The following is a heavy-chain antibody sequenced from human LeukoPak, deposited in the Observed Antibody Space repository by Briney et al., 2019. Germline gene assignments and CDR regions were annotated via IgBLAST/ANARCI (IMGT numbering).Heavy chain of an antibody. CDR2: IRYDGSNK. J-gene: IGHJ3*02. V-gene: IGHV3-30*02. CDR3: AKELDPYYYDSSPAAFDI. Sequence: GGSLRLSCAASGFTFSSYGMHWVRQAPGKGLEWVAFIRYDGSNKYYADSVKGRFTISRDNSKSTLYLQMNSLRAEDTAVYYCAKELDPYYYDSSPAAFDIWGQGTMVTVSS. D-gene: IGHD3-22*01. CDR1: GFTFSSYG.